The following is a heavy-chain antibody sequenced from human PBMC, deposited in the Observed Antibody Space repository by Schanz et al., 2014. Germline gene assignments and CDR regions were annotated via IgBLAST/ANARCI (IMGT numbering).Heavy chain of an antibody. D-gene: IGHD6-19*01. CDR1: GFTVSSNY. CDR2: VYMSAAST. CDR3: AKERDITGWNHGDY. J-gene: IGHJ4*02. Sequence: EVQLVESGGGLIQPGGSLRLSCAVSGFTVSSNYMSWVRQAPGKGLEWVSTVYMSAASTRYADSVKGRFTISRDNSRNTLFLQMESLRTEDTAVYHCAKERDITGWNHGDYWGQGTLVTVSS. V-gene: IGHV3-66*03.